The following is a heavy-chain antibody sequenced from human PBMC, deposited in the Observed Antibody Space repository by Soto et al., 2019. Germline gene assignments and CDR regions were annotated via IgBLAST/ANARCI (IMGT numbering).Heavy chain of an antibody. CDR1: GFTFSNSA. CDR2: IIVGTGQT. D-gene: IGHD2-15*01. Sequence: SVKVSCKTSGFTFSNSAVQCVRQARGQRLEWIGWIIVGTGQTRSAQNLQERITITRDMSTSTAYMELSSLRSEDTAVYYCAAELYSGGRCCSFDIWGQGTTVTVS. J-gene: IGHJ3*02. V-gene: IGHV1-58*01. CDR3: AAELYSGGRCCSFDI.